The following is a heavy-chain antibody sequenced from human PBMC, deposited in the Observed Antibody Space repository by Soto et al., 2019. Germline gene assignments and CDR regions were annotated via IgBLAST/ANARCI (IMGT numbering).Heavy chain of an antibody. J-gene: IGHJ4*02. Sequence: PSETLSLTCTVSGGSISSGGYYWSWIRQHPGKGLEWIGYIYYSGSTYYNPSLKSRVTISVDTSKNQFSLKLSSVTAADTAVYYCARSTSSGYHIEGFYYFDYWGQGTMVTVSS. CDR1: GGSISSGGYY. D-gene: IGHD3-22*01. CDR3: ARSTSSGYHIEGFYYFDY. V-gene: IGHV4-31*03. CDR2: IYYSGST.